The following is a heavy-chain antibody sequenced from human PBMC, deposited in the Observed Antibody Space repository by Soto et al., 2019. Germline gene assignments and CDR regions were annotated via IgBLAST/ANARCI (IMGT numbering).Heavy chain of an antibody. CDR3: ARVITKTAFVDY. J-gene: IGHJ4*02. D-gene: IGHD3-10*01. CDR1: GGSISSGGYY. CDR2: IYYSGST. Sequence: SETLSLTCTVSGGSISSGGYYWSWIRQHPGKGLEWIGYIYYSGSTYYNPSLKSRVTISVDTSKNQFSLKLSSVTAADTAVYYCARVITKTAFVDYWGQGTLVTVSS. V-gene: IGHV4-31*03.